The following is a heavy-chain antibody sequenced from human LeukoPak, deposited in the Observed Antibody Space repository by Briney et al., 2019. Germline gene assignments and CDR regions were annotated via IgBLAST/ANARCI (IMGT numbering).Heavy chain of an antibody. CDR2: IHYTGST. Sequence: PAETLSLTCTVSGGSITSSYWSWIRQSPGKGLEWIGYIHYTGSTNYNPSLKSRVTMLIDTSKNQFSPKLSSVTAADTAVYYCARGRYSAGDNWFDPWGQGTLVTVS. V-gene: IGHV4-59*01. J-gene: IGHJ5*02. D-gene: IGHD3-9*01. CDR3: ARGRYSAGDNWFDP. CDR1: GGSITSSY.